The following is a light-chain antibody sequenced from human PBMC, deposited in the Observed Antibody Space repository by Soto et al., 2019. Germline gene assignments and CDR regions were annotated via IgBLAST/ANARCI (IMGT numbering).Light chain of an antibody. Sequence: DVVMTQSPLSLPVTLGQPASISCRSSQSLVYSDGNAYLNWFHQRPGQSPRRLIYRASNRDSGVPGRFSGSWSGTVFTLQINGVEAEDVGVYYCMQATHWPPTFGRGTRVDIK. CDR3: MQATHWPPT. CDR2: RAS. CDR1: QSLVYSDGNAY. V-gene: IGKV2-30*01. J-gene: IGKJ1*01.